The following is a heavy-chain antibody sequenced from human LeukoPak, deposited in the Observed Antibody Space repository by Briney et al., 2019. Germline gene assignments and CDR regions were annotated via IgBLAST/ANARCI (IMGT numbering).Heavy chain of an antibody. CDR3: ARSLAATRGRYFQH. CDR1: GGTFSSYA. CDR2: IIPIFGTA. J-gene: IGHJ1*01. V-gene: IGHV1-69*13. Sequence: GASVTVSCKASGGTFSSYAISWVRQAPGQGLEWMGGIIPIFGTANYAQKFQGRVTITADESTSTAYMELSSLRSEDTAVYYCARSLAATRGRYFQHWGQGTLVTVSS. D-gene: IGHD2-15*01.